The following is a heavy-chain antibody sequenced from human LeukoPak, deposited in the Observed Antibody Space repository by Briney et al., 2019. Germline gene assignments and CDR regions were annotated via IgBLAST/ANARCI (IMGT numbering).Heavy chain of an antibody. Sequence: PGGSLRLSCAASGFTFSTYSMNWVRQAPGKGLEWISYISYSSSTIYYADSVKGRFTISRDNAKNSLYLQMNSLRAEDTAVYYCVRGRVGGVDYWGQGTLVTVSS. D-gene: IGHD4-23*01. V-gene: IGHV3-48*01. CDR2: ISYSSSTI. CDR1: GFTFSTYS. CDR3: VRGRVGGVDY. J-gene: IGHJ4*02.